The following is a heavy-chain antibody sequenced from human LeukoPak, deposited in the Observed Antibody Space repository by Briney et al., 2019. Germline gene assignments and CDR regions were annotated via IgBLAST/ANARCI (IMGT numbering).Heavy chain of an antibody. CDR2: ISGSGSNK. CDR1: GFTFSSCA. J-gene: IGHJ3*02. V-gene: IGHV3-23*01. Sequence: PGGSLRLSCAASGFTFSSCAMSWVRQAPGKGLEWVSTISGSGSNKYYAVSVKGRFTISRDNSKNTLFLEMNSLRAEDTAVYYCAKALTSGWYLDAFNIWGQGTMVTVSS. CDR3: AKALTSGWYLDAFNI. D-gene: IGHD6-19*01.